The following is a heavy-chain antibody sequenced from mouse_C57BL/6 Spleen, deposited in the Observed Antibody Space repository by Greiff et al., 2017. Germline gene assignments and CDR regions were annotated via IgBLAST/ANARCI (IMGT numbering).Heavy chain of an antibody. V-gene: IGHV1-82*01. CDR1: GYAFSSSW. CDR2: IYPGDGDT. Sequence: QVQLQQSGPELVKPGASVKISCKASGYAFSSSWMNWVKQRPGQGLEWIGRIYPGDGDTNYNGKFKGKATLTADKSSSTAYMQLSSLTSEDSAVYCCARDWYYAMDDWGQGTSVTVS. J-gene: IGHJ4*01. D-gene: IGHD4-1*01. CDR3: ARDWYYAMDD.